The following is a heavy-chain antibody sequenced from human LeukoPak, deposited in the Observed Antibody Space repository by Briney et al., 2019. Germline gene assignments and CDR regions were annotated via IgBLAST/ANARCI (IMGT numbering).Heavy chain of an antibody. Sequence: PSETLSLTCTVSGGSINSYYWSWIRQPPGKGLEGIGYIYYSGSTNYNPSLKSRVTIYVDTSKNQFSMRLSSVTAADPAVYYCARVTGYMTEDYFDYWGQGTLITVYS. CDR2: IYYSGST. D-gene: IGHD6-13*01. CDR1: GGSINSYY. V-gene: IGHV4-59*01. CDR3: ARVTGYMTEDYFDY. J-gene: IGHJ4*02.